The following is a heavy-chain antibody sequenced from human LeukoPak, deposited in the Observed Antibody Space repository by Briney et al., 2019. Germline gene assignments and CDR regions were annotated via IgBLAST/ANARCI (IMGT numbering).Heavy chain of an antibody. D-gene: IGHD2-2*01. Sequence: PGGSLRLSCAASGFTLSGSAMHWVRQASGKGLEWVGRIRRKANSYATAYAASVKGRFTISRDDSKNTAYLQMNSLKTEDTAVYYCTSANIVVVPAAFDAFDIWGQGTMVTVSS. CDR2: IRRKANSYAT. CDR3: TSANIVVVPAAFDAFDI. V-gene: IGHV3-73*01. CDR1: GFTLSGSA. J-gene: IGHJ3*02.